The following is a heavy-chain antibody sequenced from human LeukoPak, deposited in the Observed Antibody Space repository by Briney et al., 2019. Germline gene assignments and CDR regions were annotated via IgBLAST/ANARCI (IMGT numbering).Heavy chain of an antibody. D-gene: IGHD1-26*01. V-gene: IGHV1-2*02. CDR2: ISPNSGGT. J-gene: IGHJ4*02. CDR3: ARGVDPGEYSGSYIDY. CDR1: GYSFTGYY. Sequence: GASVKVSCKASGYSFTGYYMHWVRQAPGQGLEWMGWISPNSGGTNYAQKFQGRVTMTRDTSISTAYMELSRLRSDDTAVYHCARGVDPGEYSGSYIDYWGQGTLVTVSS.